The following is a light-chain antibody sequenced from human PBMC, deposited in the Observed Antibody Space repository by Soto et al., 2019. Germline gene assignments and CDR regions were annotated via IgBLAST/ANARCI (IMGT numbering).Light chain of an antibody. J-gene: IGKJ1*01. CDR2: FGS. CDR1: ERLLHTNGNNY. CDR3: MQALQTRWT. V-gene: IGKV2-28*01. Sequence: DIVMTQSPLSLRVTPGEPASISCRSSERLLHTNGNNYLDWYLQKPGQSPQLLIYFGSTRASGVPDRFSGSGSDTDFTLTISRVEAEDVGVYYCMQALQTRWTFGQGTKVNIK.